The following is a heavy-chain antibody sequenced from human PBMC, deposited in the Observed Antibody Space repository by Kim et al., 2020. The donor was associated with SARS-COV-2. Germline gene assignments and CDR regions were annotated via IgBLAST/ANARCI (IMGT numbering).Heavy chain of an antibody. V-gene: IGHV1-69*13. D-gene: IGHD3-10*01. Sequence: SVKVSCKASGGTFSSYAISWVRQAPGQGLEWMGGIIPIFGTANYAQKFQGRVTITADESTSTAYMELSSLRSEDTAVYYCAREMSRFGELLHYYYYGMDVWGQGTTVTVSS. CDR2: IIPIFGTA. J-gene: IGHJ6*02. CDR3: AREMSRFGELLHYYYYGMDV. CDR1: GGTFSSYA.